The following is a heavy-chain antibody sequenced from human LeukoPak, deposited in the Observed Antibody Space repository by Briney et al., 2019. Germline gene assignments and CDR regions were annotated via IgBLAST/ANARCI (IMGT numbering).Heavy chain of an antibody. Sequence: LSLTCTVSGYSISSGYYWGWVRQAPGKGLEWVSYISSSGSTIYYADSVKGRFTISGDNAKNSLYLQMNSLRAEDTAVYYCARDNYDSSTPYYFDYWGQGTLVTVSS. CDR2: ISSSGSTI. CDR1: GYSISSGYY. CDR3: ARDNYDSSTPYYFDY. V-gene: IGHV3-11*04. D-gene: IGHD3-22*01. J-gene: IGHJ4*02.